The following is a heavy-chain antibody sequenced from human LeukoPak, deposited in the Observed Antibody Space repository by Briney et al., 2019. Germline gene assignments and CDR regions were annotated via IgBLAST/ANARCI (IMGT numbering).Heavy chain of an antibody. D-gene: IGHD1-1*01. V-gene: IGHV4-4*02. J-gene: IGHJ6*03. CDR2: IYHSGST. Sequence: PSETLSLTCAVSGGSISSSNWWSWVRQPPGKGLEWIGEIYHSGSTNYNPSLKSRVTISVDKPKNQFSLKLSSVTAADTAVYYCARLVNGYYYYYMDVWGKGTTVTVSS. CDR3: ARLVNGYYYYYMDV. CDR1: GGSISSSNW.